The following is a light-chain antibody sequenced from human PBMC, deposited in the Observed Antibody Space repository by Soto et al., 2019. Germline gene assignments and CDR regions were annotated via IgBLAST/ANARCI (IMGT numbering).Light chain of an antibody. CDR2: EVT. CDR1: SGDIGADDF. J-gene: IGLJ2*01. CDR3: SSYRKTTFPHVV. Sequence: QSALTQPASVSGSPGQSITISCTGTSGDIGADDFVSWYQHHPDKTPKLIIFEVTYRPTGISHRFSASKSGNTASLTISGLEAEDEAFYYCSSYRKTTFPHVVFGGGTKLTVL. V-gene: IGLV2-14*01.